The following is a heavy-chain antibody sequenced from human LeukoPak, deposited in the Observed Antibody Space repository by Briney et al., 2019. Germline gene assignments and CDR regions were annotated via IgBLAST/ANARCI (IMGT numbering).Heavy chain of an antibody. J-gene: IGHJ4*02. D-gene: IGHD3-9*01. Sequence: GGSLRLSCAASGFTFSSYWMHWVRQAPGKGLVWVSRINSDGSSTSYADSVEGRFTISRDNAKNTLYLQMNSLRAEDTAVYYCARALRYFDWLPFDYWGQGTLVTVSS. V-gene: IGHV3-74*01. CDR3: ARALRYFDWLPFDY. CDR2: INSDGSST. CDR1: GFTFSSYW.